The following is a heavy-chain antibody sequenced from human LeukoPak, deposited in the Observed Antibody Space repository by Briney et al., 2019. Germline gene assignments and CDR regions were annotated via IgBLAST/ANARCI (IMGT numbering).Heavy chain of an antibody. CDR3: ARGSSSMVLPAYYYYMDV. Sequence: SQTLSLTCTVSGGSISSGSYYWSWIRQPAGKGLEWIGHIYTSGSTNYNPSLKSRVTISVDTSKNQFSLKLSSVTAADTAVYYCARGSSSMVLPAYYYYMDVWGKGTTVTVSS. D-gene: IGHD3-10*01. CDR2: IYTSGST. CDR1: GGSISSGSYY. V-gene: IGHV4-61*09. J-gene: IGHJ6*03.